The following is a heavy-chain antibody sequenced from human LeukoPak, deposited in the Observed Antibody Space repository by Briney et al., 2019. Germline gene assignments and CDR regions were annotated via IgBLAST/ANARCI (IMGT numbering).Heavy chain of an antibody. CDR3: ARDLAYYDSSGYYPH. CDR2: IYTSGST. Sequence: SETLSLTCTVSGGSISSYYWSWIRQPAGKGLEWIGRIYTSGSTNYNPSLKSRVTMSVDTSKNQFSLKLSSVTAADTAVYYCARDLAYYDSSGYYPHWGQGTLVTVSS. J-gene: IGHJ4*02. V-gene: IGHV4-4*07. D-gene: IGHD3-22*01. CDR1: GGSISSYY.